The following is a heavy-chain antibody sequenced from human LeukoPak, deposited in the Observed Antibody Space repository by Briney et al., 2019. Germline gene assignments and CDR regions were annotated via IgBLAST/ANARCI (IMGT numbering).Heavy chain of an antibody. CDR3: AKDVTAMANYYFDY. CDR1: GFTFSSYG. J-gene: IGHJ4*02. CDR2: LWYDGSNK. D-gene: IGHD5-18*01. Sequence: GGSLRLSCAASGFTFSSYGMHWVRQAPGKGLEWVAVLWYDGSNKYYADSVKGRFTISRDNSKNTLYLQMNSLRAEDTAVYYCAKDVTAMANYYFDYWGQGTLVTVSS. V-gene: IGHV3-33*06.